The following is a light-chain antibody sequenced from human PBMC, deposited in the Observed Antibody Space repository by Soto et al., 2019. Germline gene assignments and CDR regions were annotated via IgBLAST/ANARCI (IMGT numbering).Light chain of an antibody. CDR3: SSYAGSNTRV. CDR1: SSDVGGYNY. J-gene: IGLJ1*01. Sequence: QSVLTQPPSASGSPGQSVTISCTGTSSDVGGYNYVSWYQQHTGKAPKLMIYAVTKRPAGVPVRFSGSKSGNTASLTVSGLEAEDDADYYCSSYAGSNTRVFGAGTKVTVL. CDR2: AVT. V-gene: IGLV2-8*01.